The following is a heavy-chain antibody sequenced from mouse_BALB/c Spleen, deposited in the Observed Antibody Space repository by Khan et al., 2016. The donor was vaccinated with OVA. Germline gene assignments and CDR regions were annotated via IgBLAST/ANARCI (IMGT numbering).Heavy chain of an antibody. D-gene: IGHD1-1*01. J-gene: IGHJ3*01. CDR1: GFNIKDYY. CDR3: ARSGYFAWFAY. CDR2: IDPEDGNI. V-gene: IGHV14-1*02. Sequence: VQLQQSGAELVRPGALVKLSCKATGFNIKDYYLHWVKQRPEQGLEWIGWIDPEDGNIVYDPKFQDKASITSDTSSNTAYLQLSSLTSEDTAVSYCARSGYFAWFAYWGQGTLVTVSA.